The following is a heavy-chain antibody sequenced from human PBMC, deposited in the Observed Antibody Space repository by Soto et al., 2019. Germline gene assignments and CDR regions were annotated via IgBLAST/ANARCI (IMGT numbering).Heavy chain of an antibody. Sequence: EVQLVESGGGLVQPGGSLRLSCAASGFTFSSYSMNWVRQAPGKGLEWVSYISSSSSTIYYADSVKGRFTIPRDNAKNSLYLQMNSLRAEDSAVYYCAIDRSYSDILTGEYYYYYGMDVWGQGTTVTVSS. V-gene: IGHV3-48*01. D-gene: IGHD3-9*01. CDR2: ISSSSSTI. CDR3: AIDRSYSDILTGEYYYYYGMDV. J-gene: IGHJ6*02. CDR1: GFTFSSYS.